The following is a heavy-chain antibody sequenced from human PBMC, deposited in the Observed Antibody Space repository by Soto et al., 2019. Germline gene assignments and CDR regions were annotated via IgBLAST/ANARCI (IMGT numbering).Heavy chain of an antibody. CDR2: IYPGDSDT. D-gene: IGHD3-22*01. CDR3: ARRSYYDSSGYYPGTTYYFDY. CDR1: GYSFTSYW. J-gene: IGHJ4*02. Sequence: PGESLKISCKGSGYSFTSYWIGWVRQMPGKGLEWMGIIYPGDSDTRYSPSFQGQVTISADKSISTAYLQWSSLKASDTAMYYCARRSYYDSSGYYPGTTYYFDYWGQGTLVTVSS. V-gene: IGHV5-51*01.